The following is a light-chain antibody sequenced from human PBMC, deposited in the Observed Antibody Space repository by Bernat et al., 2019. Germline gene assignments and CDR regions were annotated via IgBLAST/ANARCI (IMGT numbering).Light chain of an antibody. CDR3: HSLDSTSSYRV. J-gene: IGLJ3*02. CDR2: KDR. Sequence: SYELTQPPSVSVSPGHTATITCSWDALSKQYTYWYQQRPGQAPVLLIYKDRDRPSGIPERFSGSPSGTTVTLTISGVQADDEADYYCHSLDSTSSYRVFGGGTRLTVL. V-gene: IGLV3-25*03. CDR1: ALSKQY.